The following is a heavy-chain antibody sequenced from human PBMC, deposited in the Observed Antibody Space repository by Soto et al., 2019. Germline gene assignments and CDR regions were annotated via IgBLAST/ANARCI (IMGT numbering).Heavy chain of an antibody. Sequence: SETQSLSCTVSGGSISSYYWSWIRKQTRKGLEWIGEINHSGSTNYNPSLKRRVTISVDTSKNQFSLKLSSVTAADTAVYYCVGEDSIPFETGCFDPWGQGTLVSVSS. V-gene: IGHV4-34*01. CDR1: GGSISSYY. CDR2: INHSGST. J-gene: IGHJ5*02. D-gene: IGHD3-22*01. CDR3: VGEDSIPFETGCFDP.